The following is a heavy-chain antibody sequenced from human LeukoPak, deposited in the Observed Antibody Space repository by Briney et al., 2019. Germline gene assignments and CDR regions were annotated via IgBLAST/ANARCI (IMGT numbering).Heavy chain of an antibody. Sequence: GGSLRLSCAASGFTFSSYAMTWVRQAPGKGLEWVSAISGSGGTTYYADSVKGRFTISRDNSKNTLYLQMNSLRAEDTAVYYCAKDGGITIFGAASAFDIWGQGTMVTVSS. D-gene: IGHD3-3*01. V-gene: IGHV3-23*01. CDR1: GFTFSSYA. CDR3: AKDGGITIFGAASAFDI. J-gene: IGHJ3*02. CDR2: ISGSGGTT.